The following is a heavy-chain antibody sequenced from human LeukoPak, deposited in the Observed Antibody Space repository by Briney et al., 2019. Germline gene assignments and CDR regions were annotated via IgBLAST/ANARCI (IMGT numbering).Heavy chain of an antibody. J-gene: IGHJ4*02. CDR1: GYTLTDKY. Sequence: ASVKVSCKASGYTLTDKYLHWVRQAPGQGLEWMGWINPTNGDTTYAQKFQGRVTMTRDTSIGTAYMELSRLTSDDTAVYYCAREEQYNMYFDYWGQGTLVTVSS. CDR3: AREEQYNMYFDY. CDR2: INPTNGDT. D-gene: IGHD1/OR15-1a*01. V-gene: IGHV1-2*02.